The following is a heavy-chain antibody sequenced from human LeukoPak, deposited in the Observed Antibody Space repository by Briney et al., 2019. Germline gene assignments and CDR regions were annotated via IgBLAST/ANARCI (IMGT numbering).Heavy chain of an antibody. D-gene: IGHD6-13*01. CDR3: AAGTAADY. J-gene: IGHJ4*02. CDR1: GIPFSDFY. Sequence: KSGGSLRLSRVVSGIPFSDFYMNWIRQAPGKGLEWIPYISSSSSYTDYAESVKGRFTISRDNAKSALYLQMNDLRVEDTAVYYCAAGTAADYWGQGTLVIVSS. V-gene: IGHV3-11*03. CDR2: ISSSSSYT.